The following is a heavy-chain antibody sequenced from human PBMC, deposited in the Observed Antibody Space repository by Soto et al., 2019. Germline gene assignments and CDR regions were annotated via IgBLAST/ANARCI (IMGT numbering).Heavy chain of an antibody. CDR1: GGSISTTTYY. CDR3: ATHRRYSSGWYYYGMDV. J-gene: IGHJ6*02. D-gene: IGHD6-25*01. CDR2: IYYTGRT. V-gene: IGHV4-39*01. Sequence: QLQLQGSSPGLVKPSETLSLTCTVSGGSISTTTYYWGWVRQPPGKGLEWIGNIYYTGRTYYNPSLKSRVTISVDTSNNQFSLRLNSVTAADTAVYYCATHRRYSSGWYYYGMDVWGQGTTVTVSS.